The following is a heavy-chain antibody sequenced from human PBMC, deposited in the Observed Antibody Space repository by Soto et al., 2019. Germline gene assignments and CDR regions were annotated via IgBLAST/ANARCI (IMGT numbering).Heavy chain of an antibody. D-gene: IGHD3-10*01. CDR2: IYYSGST. Sequence: SETLSLTCTVSGGSVSSGSHYWSWIRQPPGKGLEWIGYIYYSGSTNYNPSLKSRVIISVDTSKNQFSLNLSSVTAADTAVYYCARGYYGSESGGYYFDYRGQGTLVTVSS. CDR3: ARGYYGSESGGYYFDY. V-gene: IGHV4-61*01. CDR1: GGSVSSGSHY. J-gene: IGHJ4*02.